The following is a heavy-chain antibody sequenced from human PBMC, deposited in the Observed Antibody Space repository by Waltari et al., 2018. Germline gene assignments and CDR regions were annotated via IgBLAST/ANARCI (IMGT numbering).Heavy chain of an antibody. CDR1: GYSISSGYY. CDR3: ARVVYYFDA. CDR2: VYKGGGARTT. V-gene: IGHV4-38-2*02. Sequence: QVQLQESGPGLVKPSETLSLTCSVSGYSISSGYYWGWIRQSPGKGLEWIGSVYKGGGARTTLYIKSLDNRLILSVDTSKNQFSLKLYSVTAADTAIYYCARVVYYFDAWGQGILVTVSS. J-gene: IGHJ4*02.